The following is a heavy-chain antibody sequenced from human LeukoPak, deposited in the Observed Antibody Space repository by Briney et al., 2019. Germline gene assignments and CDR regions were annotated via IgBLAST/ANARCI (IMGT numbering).Heavy chain of an antibody. Sequence: GRSLRLSCAASGFTFSSYAMHWVRQAPGKGLEWVAVLSYDGSNKYYADSVKGRFTISRDNSKNTLHLQMNSLRAEDTAVYYCARARGGSGSYYPPWYFDYWGQGTLVTVSS. CDR2: LSYDGSNK. J-gene: IGHJ4*02. D-gene: IGHD3-10*01. CDR1: GFTFSSYA. V-gene: IGHV3-30-3*01. CDR3: ARARGGSGSYYPPWYFDY.